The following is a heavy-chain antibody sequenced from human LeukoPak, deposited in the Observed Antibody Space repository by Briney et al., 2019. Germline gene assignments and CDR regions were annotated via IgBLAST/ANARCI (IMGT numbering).Heavy chain of an antibody. CDR2: INQSGST. CDR1: GGSFSGYQ. J-gene: IGHJ4*02. D-gene: IGHD5-12*01. V-gene: IGHV4-34*01. Sequence: SETLSLTCAVYGGSFSGYQWSWIRQPPGKGLEWIGEINQSGSTNYNPSLKSRVTMSVDTSKTQFSLKLNSATTADTAVYYCARGRSSYLYIAATTKYFDYWGQGTLVTVSS. CDR3: ARGRSSYLYIAATTKYFDY.